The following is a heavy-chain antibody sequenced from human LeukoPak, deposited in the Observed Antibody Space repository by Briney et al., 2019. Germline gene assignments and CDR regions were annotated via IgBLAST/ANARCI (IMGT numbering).Heavy chain of an antibody. CDR2: ISYDGSNK. CDR1: GFTFSSYG. CDR3: AKDRSSGWYGGFDY. Sequence: AGGSLRLSCAASGFTFSSYGMHWVRQAPGKGLEWVAVISYDGSNKYYADSVKGRFTISRDNSKNTLYLQMNSLRAEDTAVYYCAKDRSSGWYGGFDYWGQGTLVTVSS. J-gene: IGHJ4*02. D-gene: IGHD6-19*01. V-gene: IGHV3-30*18.